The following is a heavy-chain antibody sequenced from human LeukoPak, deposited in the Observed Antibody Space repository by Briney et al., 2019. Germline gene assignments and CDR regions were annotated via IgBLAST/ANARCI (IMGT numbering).Heavy chain of an antibody. CDR3: ANSPMILDGHY. CDR2: INPDGTKT. J-gene: IGHJ4*01. Sequence: GGSLRLSCAASGFAFSLYWMTWVRQAPGKGLEWVANINPDGTKTSYADFVEGRFSISRDNAKNLLYSQMRSLRAGDTAVYYCANSPMILDGHYWGHGTLVTVSS. CDR1: GFAFSLYW. D-gene: IGHD3-22*01. V-gene: IGHV3-7*01.